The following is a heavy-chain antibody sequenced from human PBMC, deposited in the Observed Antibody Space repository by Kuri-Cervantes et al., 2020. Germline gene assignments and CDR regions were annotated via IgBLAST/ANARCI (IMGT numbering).Heavy chain of an antibody. V-gene: IGHV1-46*01. CDR3: AREPPQEYSYGSANWFDP. J-gene: IGHJ5*02. Sequence: ASVKVSCKGSGYTLSDHFMHWVRQAPGQGLEWMGIINPSGGSTSYAQKFQGRVTMTRDTSTSTVYMELSSLRSEDTAVYYCAREPPQEYSYGSANWFDPWGQGTLVTVSS. CDR2: INPSGGST. CDR1: GYTLSDHF. D-gene: IGHD5-18*01.